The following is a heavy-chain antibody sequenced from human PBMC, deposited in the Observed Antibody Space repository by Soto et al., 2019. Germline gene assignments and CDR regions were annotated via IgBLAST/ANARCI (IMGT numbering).Heavy chain of an antibody. Sequence: PWWSLRLSCSASVFTFRSYYMHWFRQAPGKGLVWVSRINGDGSSTAYADSVKGRFTISRDNAKNTLSLQMNSLRVEDSAVYYCVRGGALTYYYYGMDVWGQGTTVTVSS. CDR2: INGDGSST. V-gene: IGHV3-74*03. J-gene: IGHJ6*02. CDR3: VRGGALTYYYYGMDV. CDR1: VFTFRSYY. D-gene: IGHD3-16*01.